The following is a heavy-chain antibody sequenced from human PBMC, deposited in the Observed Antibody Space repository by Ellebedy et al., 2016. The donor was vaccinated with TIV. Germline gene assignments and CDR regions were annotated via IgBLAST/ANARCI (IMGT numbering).Heavy chain of an antibody. CDR2: ISAYNGDS. D-gene: IGHD1-20*01. V-gene: IGHV1-18*01. CDR3: AIITGTPTDY. CDR1: GYSLTRYG. Sequence: AASVKVSCKASGYSLTRYGFSWVRQAPGQGLEWMGWISAYNGDSNYAQKFQGRVTMTSDRSISTAYMELRRLRSDDTAMYFCAIITGTPTDYWGQGTLVTVSS. J-gene: IGHJ4*02.